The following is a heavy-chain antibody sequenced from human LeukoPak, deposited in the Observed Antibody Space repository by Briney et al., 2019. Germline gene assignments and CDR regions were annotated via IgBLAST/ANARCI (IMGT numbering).Heavy chain of an antibody. CDR1: GFIFSHYG. CDR2: ISFDGSNK. CDR3: AKVIFACSSASCSNYYYYGVDV. J-gene: IGHJ6*02. V-gene: IGHV3-30*18. D-gene: IGHD2-2*01. Sequence: GGSPRLSCAASGFIFSHYGMHWVRQAPGKGLEWVAVISFDGSNKYYADSVKGRFTISSDNSKNTLYLQMNSLRAEDTAVYYCAKVIFACSSASCSNYYYYGVDVWGQGTTVTVSS.